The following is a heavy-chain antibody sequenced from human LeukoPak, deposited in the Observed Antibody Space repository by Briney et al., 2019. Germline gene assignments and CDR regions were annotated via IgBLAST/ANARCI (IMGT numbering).Heavy chain of an antibody. CDR2: IYYSGST. D-gene: IGHD1-7*01. CDR1: GGSISSYY. J-gene: IGHJ3*02. Sequence: PSETLSLTCTVSGGSISSYYWSWIRQPPGKGLEWIGHIYYSGSTNYNPSLKSRVTISVDTSKNQFSLKLSSVTAADTAVYYCARYLGELDAFDIWGQGTMVTVSS. V-gene: IGHV4-59*01. CDR3: ARYLGELDAFDI.